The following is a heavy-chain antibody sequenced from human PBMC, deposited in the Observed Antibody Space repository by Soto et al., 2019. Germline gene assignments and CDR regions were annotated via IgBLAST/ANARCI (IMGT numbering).Heavy chain of an antibody. J-gene: IGHJ6*02. CDR2: IIPTLDIV. V-gene: IGHV1-69*08. CDR3: ARDERGYNYVSDYGLDV. Sequence: QVQLVQSGAELKKPGSSVKVSCKASGGTFTSHTIIAWVRQAPGQGPEWMGRIIPTLDIVDYAQKFQDRVTITANKPTSTAYMDLRSLISEDTAVYYCARDERGYNYVSDYGLDVWGQGTSVTVSS. CDR1: GGTFTSHT. D-gene: IGHD5-18*01.